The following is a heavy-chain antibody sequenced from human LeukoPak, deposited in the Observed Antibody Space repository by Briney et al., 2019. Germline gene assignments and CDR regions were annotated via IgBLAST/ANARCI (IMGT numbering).Heavy chain of an antibody. CDR3: ARAAVSGSYFHLDY. CDR1: GYTFTNYG. CDR2: ISFHNGNT. D-gene: IGHD3-10*01. Sequence: ASVKVSCKASGYTFTNYGINWVRQAPGQGLEWMGWISFHNGNTNYPQKLQGRVTLTTDRSTSTAYMELKSLRSDDTAVYYCARAAVSGSYFHLDYWGQGTLATVSS. V-gene: IGHV1-18*01. J-gene: IGHJ4*02.